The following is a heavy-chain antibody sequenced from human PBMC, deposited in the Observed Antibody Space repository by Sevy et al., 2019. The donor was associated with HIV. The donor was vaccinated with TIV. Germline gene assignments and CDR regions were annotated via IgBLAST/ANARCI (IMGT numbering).Heavy chain of an antibody. D-gene: IGHD1-1*01. CDR1: GFIFSSYS. V-gene: IGHV3-21*01. CDR3: ARTTGGSEAAFDF. CDR2: SSSATHYT. Sequence: WGSLRLSCAASGFIFSSYSMNWVRQAPGKGLEWVSFSSSATHYTYYADSVKGRFTVSRDYAKNSLFLQMNSLRAEDTAVYYCARTTGGSEAAFDFWGQGTMVTVSS. J-gene: IGHJ3*01.